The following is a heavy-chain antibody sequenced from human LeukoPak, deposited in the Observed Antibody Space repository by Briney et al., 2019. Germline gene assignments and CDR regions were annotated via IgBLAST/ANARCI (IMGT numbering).Heavy chain of an antibody. CDR3: ARVGAVAGRGTGAFDI. J-gene: IGHJ3*02. V-gene: IGHV1-2*02. CDR1: GYTFTGYY. D-gene: IGHD6-19*01. Sequence: HAASVKVSCKASGYTFTGYYMHWVRQAPGQGLEWMGWINPNSGGTNYAQKFQGRVTMTRDTSISTAYMELSRLRSDDTAVYYCARVGAVAGRGTGAFDIWGQGTMVTVSS. CDR2: INPNSGGT.